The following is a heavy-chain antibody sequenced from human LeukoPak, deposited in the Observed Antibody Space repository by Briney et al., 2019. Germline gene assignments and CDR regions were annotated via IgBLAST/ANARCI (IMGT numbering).Heavy chain of an antibody. J-gene: IGHJ4*02. Sequence: GGSLRLSCAASGFTFSNAWMSWVRQAPGKGLEWVGRIKSKTDGGTTDYAAPVKGRFTISRDDSKNTLYLQMNSLKTEDTAVYYCTTLLTDSYGNSDYWGQGTLVTVSS. D-gene: IGHD5-18*01. CDR3: TTLLTDSYGNSDY. CDR1: GFTFSNAW. V-gene: IGHV3-15*01. CDR2: IKSKTDGGTT.